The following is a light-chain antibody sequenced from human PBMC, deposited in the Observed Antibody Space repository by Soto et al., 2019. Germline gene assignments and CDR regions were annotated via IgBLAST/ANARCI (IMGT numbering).Light chain of an antibody. V-gene: IGLV3-1*01. CDR3: QAWDSRTEV. CDR1: KLGDKY. CDR2: EDT. Sequence: SYELTQLPSVSVSPGQTASITCSGDKLGDKYASWYQQKPGQSPVVVIYEDTKRPSGIPERFSGSNSGNTATLTISGTQPMDEADYYCQAWDSRTEVFGSGTKLTVL. J-gene: IGLJ1*01.